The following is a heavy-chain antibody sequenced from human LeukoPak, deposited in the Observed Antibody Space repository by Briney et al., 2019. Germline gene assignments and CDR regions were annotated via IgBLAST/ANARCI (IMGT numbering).Heavy chain of an antibody. D-gene: IGHD4-17*01. V-gene: IGHV3-23*01. CDR3: ANDLLATVTTRDY. J-gene: IGHJ4*02. CDR1: GFTFSSYA. Sequence: GGSPRLSCAASGFTFSSYAMSWVRQAPGKGLEWVSAISGSGGSTYYADSVKGRFTISRDNSKNTLYLQMNSLRAEDTAVYYCANDLLATVTTRDYWGQGTLVTVSS. CDR2: ISGSGGST.